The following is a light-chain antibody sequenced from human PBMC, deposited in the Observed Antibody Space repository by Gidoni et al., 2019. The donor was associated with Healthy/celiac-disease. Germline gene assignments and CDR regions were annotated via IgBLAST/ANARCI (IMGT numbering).Light chain of an antibody. CDR1: ALPKQY. V-gene: IGLV3-25*03. J-gene: IGLJ1*01. CDR3: QSADSSGTYPYV. CDR2: KDS. Sequence: SYELPPPPSVSVSPGQTARITCSGDALPKQYAYWYQQKPGQAPVLVIYKDSERPSGIPERFSGSSSGKTVTLTISGVQAEDEADYYCQSADSSGTYPYVFGTGTKVTVL.